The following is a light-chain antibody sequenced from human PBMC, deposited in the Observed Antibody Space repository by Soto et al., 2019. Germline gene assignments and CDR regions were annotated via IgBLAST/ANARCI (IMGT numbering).Light chain of an antibody. CDR3: QQLNSYPLT. J-gene: IGKJ4*01. CDR1: QGIRSY. Sequence: IQLTQSPASLSSSVGDRATITCRASQGIRSYLSWYQQKPGKAPNLLLYDASTLQSGVPSRFSGSGSGADFPLTISRLQPEDFATYYWQQLNSYPLTFGGGTKVEIK. V-gene: IGKV1-9*01. CDR2: DAS.